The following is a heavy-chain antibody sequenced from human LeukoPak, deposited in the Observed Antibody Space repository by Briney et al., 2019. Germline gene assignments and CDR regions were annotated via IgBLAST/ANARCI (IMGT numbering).Heavy chain of an antibody. D-gene: IGHD4-17*01. CDR2: IDPSDSYT. CDR3: ARRGDYAEYFQH. CDR1: GYSFTSYW. J-gene: IGHJ1*01. Sequence: GESLKISCKGSGYSFTSYWISWVCQMPGKGLEWMGRIDPSDSYTNYSPSFQGHVTISADKSISTAYLQWSSLKASDTAMYYCARRGDYAEYFQHWGQGTLVTVSS. V-gene: IGHV5-10-1*01.